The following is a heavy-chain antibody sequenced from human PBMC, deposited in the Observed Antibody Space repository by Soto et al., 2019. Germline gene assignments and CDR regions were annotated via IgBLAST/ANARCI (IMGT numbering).Heavy chain of an antibody. D-gene: IGHD6-13*01. CDR1: GGSISSGGYY. CDR2: IYYSGST. CDR3: ARALKYSSSWIDY. V-gene: IGHV4-31*03. Sequence: TLSLTCTVSGGSISSGGYYWSWIRQHPGKGLEWIGYIYYSGSTYYNPSLKSRVTISVDTSKNQFSLKLSSVTAADTAVYYCARALKYSSSWIDYWGQGTLVTVSS. J-gene: IGHJ4*02.